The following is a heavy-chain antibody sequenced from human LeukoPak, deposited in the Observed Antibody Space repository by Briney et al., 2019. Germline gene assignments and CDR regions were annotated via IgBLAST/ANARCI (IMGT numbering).Heavy chain of an antibody. CDR3: AKDHIVSSSWFWFDP. D-gene: IGHD6-13*01. J-gene: IGHJ5*02. V-gene: IGHV3-23*01. Sequence: GGSLRLSCAASGFTFSSYAMSWVRQAPGKGLEWVSAISGSDTSSYYADSVRGRFTISRDNSKTTLYLQMNSLRAEDTAVYYCAKDHIVSSSWFWFDPWGQGTLVTVSS. CDR1: GFTFSSYA. CDR2: ISGSDTSS.